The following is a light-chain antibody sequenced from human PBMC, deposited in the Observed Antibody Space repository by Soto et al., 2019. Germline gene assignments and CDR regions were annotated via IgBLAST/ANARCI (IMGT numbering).Light chain of an antibody. CDR2: QVS. CDR1: TSDVGAYNY. V-gene: IGLV2-14*01. Sequence: QSALTQPASVSGSPGQSIAISCTGTTSDVGAYNYVSWYQQHPGKAPKLMIYQVSNRPPGVSNRCSGSKSGNTASLTISGLQAEYEADYYCSSYTSSTTDVFGTGTKLTVL. CDR3: SSYTSSTTDV. J-gene: IGLJ1*01.